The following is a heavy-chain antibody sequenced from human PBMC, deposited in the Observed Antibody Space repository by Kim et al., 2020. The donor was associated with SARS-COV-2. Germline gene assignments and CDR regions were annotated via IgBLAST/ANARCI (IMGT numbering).Heavy chain of an antibody. V-gene: IGHV4-4*09. D-gene: IGHD2-2*01. J-gene: IGHJ4*02. Sequence: PRRKSRVTISVDASKDQFSLKLSSVTAADPAVYYCARNRIVPAAMYYFDYWGQGTLVTVSS. CDR3: ARNRIVPAAMYYFDY.